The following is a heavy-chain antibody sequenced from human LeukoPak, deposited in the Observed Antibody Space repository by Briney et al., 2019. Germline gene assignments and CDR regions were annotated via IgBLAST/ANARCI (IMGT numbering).Heavy chain of an antibody. CDR2: ISGSGGST. V-gene: IGHV3-23*01. Sequence: GGSLRLSCAASGFTFRIYGMSWVRQAPGKGLEWVSAISGSGGSTYYADSVKGRFTISRDNSKNTLYLQMNSLRAEDTAVYYCAGYYGSGDYYMDVWGKGTTVTISS. D-gene: IGHD3-10*01. CDR3: AGYYGSGDYYMDV. CDR1: GFTFRIYG. J-gene: IGHJ6*03.